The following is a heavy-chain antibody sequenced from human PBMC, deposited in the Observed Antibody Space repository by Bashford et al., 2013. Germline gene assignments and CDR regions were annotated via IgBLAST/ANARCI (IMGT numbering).Heavy chain of an antibody. Sequence: WVRTGPWDKGSNGWVDXPKSGDTYYAQKFQGRVTMTRDTSISTAYMELSRLRSDDTAVYYCARGINWFDPWGQGTLVTVSS. J-gene: IGHJ5*02. CDR3: ARGINWFDP. V-gene: IGHV1-2*02. CDR2: XPKSGDT.